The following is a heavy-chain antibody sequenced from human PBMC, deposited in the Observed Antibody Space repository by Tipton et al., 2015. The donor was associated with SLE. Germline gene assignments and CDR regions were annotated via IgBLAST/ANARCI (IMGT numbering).Heavy chain of an antibody. CDR3: ARRGGEPRHYYYGMDV. CDR1: GYSFNTYW. Sequence: QLVQSGAGVKKPGESLKISCKGFGYSFNTYWIAWVRQMPGKGLEWVGIIYPDDSHTTYSPSFQGQVTISADKSISTAYLQWSSLKASDTAMYYCARRGGEPRHYYYGMDVWGQGTTVTVSS. D-gene: IGHD3-16*01. CDR2: IYPDDSHT. J-gene: IGHJ6*02. V-gene: IGHV5-51*01.